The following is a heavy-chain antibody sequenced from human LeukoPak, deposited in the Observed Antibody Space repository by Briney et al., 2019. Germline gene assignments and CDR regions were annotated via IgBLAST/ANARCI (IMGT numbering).Heavy chain of an antibody. CDR2: ISYDGSNK. D-gene: IGHD2-15*01. Sequence: PGGSLRLSCAASGFTFSSYGMPWVRQAPGKGLEWVAVISYDGSNKYYADSVKGRFTISRDNSKNTLYLQMNSLRAEDTAVYYCATRMLGYCSGGSCYWFDPWGQGTLVTVSS. CDR3: ATRMLGYCSGGSCYWFDP. V-gene: IGHV3-30*03. CDR1: GFTFSSYG. J-gene: IGHJ5*02.